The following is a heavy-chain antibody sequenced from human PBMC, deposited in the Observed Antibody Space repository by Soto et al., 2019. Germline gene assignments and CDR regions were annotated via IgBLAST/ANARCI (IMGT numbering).Heavy chain of an antibody. CDR2: IYDSGST. CDR1: GGSISGGVGGRYY. J-gene: IGHJ2*01. V-gene: IGHV4-30-4*01. D-gene: IGHD4-17*01. CDR3: AREVIPLTTDWYFDL. Sequence: QLQLRESGPGLVKPSETLSLTCTVSGGSISGGVGGRYYWSWIRQTPGKGLEWIGYIYDSGSTYYHPSLKSRVTISVDTSKNQFSLRLSSVTAADTAVYYCAREVIPLTTDWYFDLWGRGTLVTVSS.